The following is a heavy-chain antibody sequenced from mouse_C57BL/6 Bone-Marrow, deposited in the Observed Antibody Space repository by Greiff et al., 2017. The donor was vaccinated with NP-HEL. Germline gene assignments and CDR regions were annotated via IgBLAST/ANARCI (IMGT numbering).Heavy chain of an antibody. CDR2: IYPGSGST. Sequence: QVQLQQPGAELVKPGASVKMSCKASGYTFTSYWITWVKQRPGQGLEWIGDIYPGSGSTNYNEKFKSKATLTVDTSSSTAYMQLSSLTSEDSAGYYCARRGSNYVAMDDWGQGTSVTVSS. CDR3: ARRGSNYVAMDD. J-gene: IGHJ4*01. V-gene: IGHV1-55*01. CDR1: GYTFTSYW. D-gene: IGHD2-5*01.